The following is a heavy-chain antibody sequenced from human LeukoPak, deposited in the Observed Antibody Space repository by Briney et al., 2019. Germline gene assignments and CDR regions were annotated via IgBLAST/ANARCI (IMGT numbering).Heavy chain of an antibody. Sequence: SETLSLTCTVSGGSISSSSHYWGWIRQPPGKGLEWIGSIYHSGSTYYNPSLKSRVTISVDTSKNQFSLKLSSVTAADTAVYYCAREGGNFDYWGQGTLVTVSS. J-gene: IGHJ4*02. CDR1: GGSISSSSHY. CDR2: IYHSGST. D-gene: IGHD4-23*01. CDR3: AREGGNFDY. V-gene: IGHV4-39*07.